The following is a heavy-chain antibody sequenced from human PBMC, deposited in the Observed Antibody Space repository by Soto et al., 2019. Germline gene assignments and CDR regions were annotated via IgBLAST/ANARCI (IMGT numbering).Heavy chain of an antibody. D-gene: IGHD6-19*01. CDR2: IYWDDDQ. J-gene: IGHJ4*02. Sequence: DSAPALVNATHTLTLSCTLSGFSLNTSGVGVGWIRQPPGKALEWLALIYWDDDQRYSPSLKSRLTLTKDTSNNQVVLTLTNMDPVDTAMYYCARLHSSGWYGGSYNFDYWGQGTLVTVSS. CDR3: ARLHSSGWYGGSYNFDY. V-gene: IGHV2-5*02. CDR1: GFSLNTSGVG.